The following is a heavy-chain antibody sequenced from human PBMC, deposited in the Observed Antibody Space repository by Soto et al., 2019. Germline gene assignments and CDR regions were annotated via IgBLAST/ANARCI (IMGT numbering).Heavy chain of an antibody. V-gene: IGHV3-9*01. CDR2: ISWNSGNI. Sequence: VQLVESGGGLVHLGGSLRPSFAPSGFILVENALHWSRQAPGKGLEWVSSISWNSGNIGYADSVKGRFTISRDNAKNSLYLQMNSVRGEDTAFYYCAKGASTTVFAFNDYWGQGTLVTVSS. CDR3: AKGASTTVFAFNDY. J-gene: IGHJ4*02. D-gene: IGHD4-17*01. CDR1: GFILVENA.